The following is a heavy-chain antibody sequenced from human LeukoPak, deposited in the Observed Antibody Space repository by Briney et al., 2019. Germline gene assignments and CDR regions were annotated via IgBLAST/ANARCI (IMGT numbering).Heavy chain of an antibody. CDR1: GYTFTSYG. Sequence: ASVKVSCKASGYTFTSYGISWVRQAPGQGLEWMGWISAYNGNTNYAQKLQGRVTMTTDTSTSTVYMELSSLRSEDTALYYCARAPPTTRYAFDIWGQGTRVTVSS. V-gene: IGHV1-18*01. D-gene: IGHD5-12*01. CDR3: ARAPPTTRYAFDI. J-gene: IGHJ3*02. CDR2: ISAYNGNT.